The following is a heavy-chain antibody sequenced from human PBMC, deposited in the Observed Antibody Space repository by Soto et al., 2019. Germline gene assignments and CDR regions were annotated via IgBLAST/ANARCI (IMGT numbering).Heavy chain of an antibody. CDR3: TTDPHSSSWFYYYYYGMDV. D-gene: IGHD6-13*01. V-gene: IGHV3-15*01. J-gene: IGHJ6*02. CDR1: GFTFSNAW. CDR2: IKSKTDGGTT. Sequence: EVQLVESGGGLVKPGGSLRPSCAAYGFTFSNAWMSWVRQAPGKGLEWVGRIKSKTDGGTTDYAAPVKGRFTISRDDSKNTLYLQMNSLKTEDTAVYYCTTDPHSSSWFYYYYYGMDVWGQGTTVTVSS.